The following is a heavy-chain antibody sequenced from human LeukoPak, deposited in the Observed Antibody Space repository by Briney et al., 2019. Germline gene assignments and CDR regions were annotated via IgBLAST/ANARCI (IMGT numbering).Heavy chain of an antibody. V-gene: IGHV1-2*02. D-gene: IGHD2-2*01. CDR2: INPNSGGT. CDR3: AREGGYCRSTSCYGDAFDI. J-gene: IGHJ3*02. CDR1: GYTFTGYY. Sequence: ASVKVSCKASGYTFTGYYMHWVRQAPGQGLEWMGWINPNSGGTNYAQKFQGRVTMTRDTSISTAYMELSRLRSDDTAVYYCAREGGYCRSTSCYGDAFDIWGQGTMVTVSS.